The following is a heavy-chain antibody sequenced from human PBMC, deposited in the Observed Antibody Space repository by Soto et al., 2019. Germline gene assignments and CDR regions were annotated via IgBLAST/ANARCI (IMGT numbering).Heavy chain of an antibody. D-gene: IGHD4-17*01. V-gene: IGHV1-8*02. CDR2: MNPNNGNT. Sequence: ASVKVSCKASGYTFTSYGISWVRQAPGQGLEWMGWMNPNNGNTGYAQKFQGRVTMTRNTSISTAYMELSSLRSEDTAVYYCARGPVSYGDYVNYYYYMDVWGKGTTATVSS. J-gene: IGHJ6*03. CDR1: GYTFTSYG. CDR3: ARGPVSYGDYVNYYYYMDV.